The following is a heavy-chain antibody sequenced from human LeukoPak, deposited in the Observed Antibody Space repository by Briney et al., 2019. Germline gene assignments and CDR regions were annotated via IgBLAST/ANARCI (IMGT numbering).Heavy chain of an antibody. J-gene: IGHJ5*02. CDR1: GYTFTSYG. D-gene: IGHD3-10*01. Sequence: ASVKVSCKASGYTFTSYGISWVRQAPGQGLEWMGWISAYNGNTNYAQKLQGRVTMTTDTSTSTAYMELRSLRSDDTAVYYCARERNYYGSGSYYNPTPFDPWGQGTLVTVSS. V-gene: IGHV1-18*01. CDR2: ISAYNGNT. CDR3: ARERNYYGSGSYYNPTPFDP.